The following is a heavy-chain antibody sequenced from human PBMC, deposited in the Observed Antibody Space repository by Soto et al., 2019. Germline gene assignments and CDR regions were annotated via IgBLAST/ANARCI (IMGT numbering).Heavy chain of an antibody. J-gene: IGHJ6*02. D-gene: IGHD1-26*01. Sequence: PGESLQISCKGSGYSFTSYWIGWARQMPGKGLEWMGIIYPGDSDTRYSPSFQGQVTISADKSISTAYLQWSSLKASDTAMYYCARRGSGFLYYYGMDVWGQGTTVTVSS. V-gene: IGHV5-51*01. CDR2: IYPGDSDT. CDR1: GYSFTSYW. CDR3: ARRGSGFLYYYGMDV.